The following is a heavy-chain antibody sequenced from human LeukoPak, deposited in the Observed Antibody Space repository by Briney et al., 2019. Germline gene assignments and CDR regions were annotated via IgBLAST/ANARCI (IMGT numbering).Heavy chain of an antibody. D-gene: IGHD6-25*01. CDR3: ARLAATVDY. J-gene: IGHJ4*02. V-gene: IGHV3-21*01. CDR2: ISSSSSYI. Sequence: GGSLRLSCAASGFTVINNYMSWVRQAPGKGLEWVSSISSSSSYIYYADSVKGRFTISRDNAKNSLYLQMNSLRAEDTAVYYCARLAATVDYWGQGTLVTVSS. CDR1: GFTVINNY.